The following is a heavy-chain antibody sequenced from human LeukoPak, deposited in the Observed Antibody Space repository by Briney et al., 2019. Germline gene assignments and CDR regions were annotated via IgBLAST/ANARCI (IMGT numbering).Heavy chain of an antibody. Sequence: SETLSLTCAVYGGSFSGYYWSWIRQPPGKGLEWIGEINHSGSTNYNPSLKSRVTISVDTSKNQFSLKLSSVTAADTAVYYCASGEMRYSPTANWGQGTLVTVSS. J-gene: IGHJ4*02. V-gene: IGHV4-34*01. CDR2: INHSGST. CDR1: GGSFSGYY. D-gene: IGHD5-18*01. CDR3: ASGEMRYSPTAN.